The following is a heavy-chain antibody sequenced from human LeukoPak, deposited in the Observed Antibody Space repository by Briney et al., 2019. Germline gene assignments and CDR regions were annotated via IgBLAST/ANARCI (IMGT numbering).Heavy chain of an antibody. CDR3: ARSVVVVTNNWFDP. CDR1: GYTFTSYG. J-gene: IGHJ5*02. D-gene: IGHD2-21*02. CDR2: ISAYNGNT. Sequence: ASAKVSCKASGYTFTSYGISWVRQAPGQGLEGMGWISAYNGNTNYAQKLQGRVTMTTDTSTSTAYMELRSLRSDDTAVYYCARSVVVVTNNWFDPWGQGTLVTVSS. V-gene: IGHV1-18*01.